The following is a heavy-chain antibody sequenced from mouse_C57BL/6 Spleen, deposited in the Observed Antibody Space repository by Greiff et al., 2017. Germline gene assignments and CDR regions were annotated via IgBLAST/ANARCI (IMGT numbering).Heavy chain of an antibody. CDR3: ASGDFDV. J-gene: IGHJ1*03. Sequence: VQLQQPGAELVKPGASVKMSCKASGYTFNSYWITWVKQRPGQGLEWIGDIYPGSGSTNYNEKFKSKATLTADTSSSTAYMQLSSLTSEDSAVYCCASGDFDVWGTGTTVTVSS. CDR2: IYPGSGST. V-gene: IGHV1-55*01. CDR1: GYTFNSYW.